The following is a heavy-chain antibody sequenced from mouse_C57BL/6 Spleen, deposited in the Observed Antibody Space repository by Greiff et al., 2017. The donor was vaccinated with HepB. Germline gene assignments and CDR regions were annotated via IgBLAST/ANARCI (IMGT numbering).Heavy chain of an antibody. Sequence: VQLQQSGPELVKPGASVKIPCKASGYTFTDYNMDWVKQSHGKSLEWIGDINPNNGGTIYNQKFKGKATLTVDKSSSTAYMELRSLTSEDTAVYYCARRGGNSHYYAMDYWGQGTSVTVSS. CDR1: GYTFTDYN. V-gene: IGHV1-18*01. J-gene: IGHJ4*01. CDR2: INPNNGGT. CDR3: ARRGGNSHYYAMDY. D-gene: IGHD2-1*01.